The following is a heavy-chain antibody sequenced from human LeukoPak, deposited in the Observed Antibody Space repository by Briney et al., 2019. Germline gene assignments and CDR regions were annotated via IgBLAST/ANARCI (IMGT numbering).Heavy chain of an antibody. V-gene: IGHV4-38-2*02. CDR1: GYSISSGYY. J-gene: IGHJ4*02. D-gene: IGHD3-22*01. Sequence: SETLSLTCTVSGYSISSGYYWGWIRQPPGRGLECIGSIYHSGSTYYNPSLKSRVTISVDTSTNQFSLRLSSVTAADTAVYYCARVVYFDTTGYYYYFDYWGQGALVTVSS. CDR3: ARVVYFDTTGYYYYFDY. CDR2: IYHSGST.